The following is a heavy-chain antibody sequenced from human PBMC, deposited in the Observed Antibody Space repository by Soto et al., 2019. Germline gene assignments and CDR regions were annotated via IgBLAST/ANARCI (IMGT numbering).Heavy chain of an antibody. V-gene: IGHV1-18*01. CDR3: ARDSLPTPRYYDFWSGYQPFFDY. J-gene: IGHJ4*02. CDR1: GYTFTSYG. Sequence: XSVKVSCKASGYTFTSYGISWVRQAPGQGLEWMGWISAYNGNTNYAQKLQGRVTMTTDTSTSTAYMELRSLRSDDTAVYYCARDSLPTPRYYDFWSGYQPFFDYWGQGTLVTVSS. CDR2: ISAYNGNT. D-gene: IGHD3-3*01.